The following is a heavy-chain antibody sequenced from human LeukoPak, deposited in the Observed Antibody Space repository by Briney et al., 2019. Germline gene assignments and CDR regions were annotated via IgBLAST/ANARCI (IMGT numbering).Heavy chain of an antibody. CDR2: ISGSGGST. CDR3: AKVKGQLRYFDWLSQVAFDI. V-gene: IGHV3-23*01. CDR1: GFTFSSYA. Sequence: GGSLRLSCAASGFTFSSYATSWVRQAPGKGLEWVSAISGSGGSTYYADSVKGRFTISRDNSKNTLYLQMNSLRAEDTAVYYCAKVKGQLRYFDWLSQVAFDIWGQGTMVTVSS. J-gene: IGHJ3*02. D-gene: IGHD3-9*01.